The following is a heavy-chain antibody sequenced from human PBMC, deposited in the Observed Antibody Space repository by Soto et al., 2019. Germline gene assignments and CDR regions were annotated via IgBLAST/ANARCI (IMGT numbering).Heavy chain of an antibody. CDR1: GGSISSSSYY. V-gene: IGHV4-39*02. CDR2: IYYSGST. Sequence: PSETLSLTCTVSGGSISSSSYYWGWIRQPPGKGLEWIGSIYYSGSTYYNPSLKSRVTISVDTSKNQFSLKLSSVTAADTAVYYCARDPALRYFDWYTTYYSHYWGPGTLVTVSS. D-gene: IGHD3-9*01. J-gene: IGHJ4*02. CDR3: ARDPALRYFDWYTTYYSHY.